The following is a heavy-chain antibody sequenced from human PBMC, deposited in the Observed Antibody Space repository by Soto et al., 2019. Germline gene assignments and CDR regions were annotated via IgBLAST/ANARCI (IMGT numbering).Heavy chain of an antibody. D-gene: IGHD1-26*01. Sequence: GGSLRLSCAVSGFTFSSYWMSWIRQAPGKGLEWVANIKQDGSEKYFVDSVRGRFTISRDNAKNSLYLQMNSLGSEDTAVYYCGRDEVYSFYNWGQGAMVTVSS. CDR1: GFTFSSYW. CDR3: GRDEVYSFYN. V-gene: IGHV3-7*01. CDR2: IKQDGSEK. J-gene: IGHJ3*02.